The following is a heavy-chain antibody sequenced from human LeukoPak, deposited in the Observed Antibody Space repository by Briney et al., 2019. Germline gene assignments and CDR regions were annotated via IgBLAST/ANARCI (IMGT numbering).Heavy chain of an antibody. D-gene: IGHD5-18*01. CDR3: ARGGSNYGL. CDR2: VYSGDRT. CDR1: GFTVNSNY. J-gene: IGHJ4*02. Sequence: SGGSLRLSCAASGFTVNSNYMSWVRQAPGKGLEWVSVVYSGDRTYYADSVKGRFTISRDDSTNTLYLLMNSLRAEDTAVYYCARGGSNYGLWGQGTLVTVSS. V-gene: IGHV3-66*01.